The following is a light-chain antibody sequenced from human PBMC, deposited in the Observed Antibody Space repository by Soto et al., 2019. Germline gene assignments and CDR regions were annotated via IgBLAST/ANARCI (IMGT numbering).Light chain of an antibody. CDR2: KAA. V-gene: IGKV1-5*03. CDR1: QSISSW. CDR3: QQYNSYSYT. Sequence: DIPMTQSPSTLSASVGDRVTITCRASQSISSWLAWYQQKPGKAPKLLIYKAASLESGVPSRFSGSGSGAEVTLTNGSQQPDDFATYYCQQYNSYSYTFGQGTKLEIK. J-gene: IGKJ2*01.